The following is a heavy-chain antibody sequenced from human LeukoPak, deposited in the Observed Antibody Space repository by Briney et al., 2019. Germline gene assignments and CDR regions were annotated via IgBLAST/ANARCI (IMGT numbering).Heavy chain of an antibody. J-gene: IGHJ4*02. CDR3: ASGLVGSLDY. CDR2: IYHSGST. CDR1: GGSISSSNW. Sequence: SETLSLTCAVPGGSISSSNWWSWARQPPGKGLEGFGEIYHSGSTNDNPSLKSRDTISVDKSKNQFSLKLSSVTAADTAVYYCASGLVGSLDYWGQGTLVTVSS. D-gene: IGHD2-2*01. V-gene: IGHV4-4*02.